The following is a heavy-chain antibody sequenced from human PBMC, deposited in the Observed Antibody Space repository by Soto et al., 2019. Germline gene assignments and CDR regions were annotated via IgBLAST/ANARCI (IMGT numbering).Heavy chain of an antibody. J-gene: IGHJ6*03. V-gene: IGHV4-31*03. Sequence: QVQLQESGPGLVKPSQTLSLTCTVSGGSISRGGYYWSWIRQHPGKGLEWIGYIYYSGGTYYNPSLKSRVTISVDPSENQFSLRLSSVTAADTAVYYCARTDSGYADYMDVWGKGTTVTVSS. CDR2: IYYSGGT. CDR1: GGSISRGGYY. D-gene: IGHD5-12*01. CDR3: ARTDSGYADYMDV.